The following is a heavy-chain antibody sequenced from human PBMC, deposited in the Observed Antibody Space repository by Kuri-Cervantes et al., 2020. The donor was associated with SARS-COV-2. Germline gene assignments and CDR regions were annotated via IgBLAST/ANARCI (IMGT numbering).Heavy chain of an antibody. V-gene: IGHV3-52*01. Sequence: GESLKISCAASGFTFSSSWMHWVCQAPEKGLEWVADIKCDGSEKYYVDSVKGRLTISRDNAKNSLYLQVNSLRAEDTAVYYCARANAEVPAAIIQTAYYYYMDVWGKGTTVTVSS. D-gene: IGHD2-2*01. J-gene: IGHJ6*03. CDR2: IKCDGSEK. CDR1: GFTFSSSW. CDR3: ARANAEVPAAIIQTAYYYYMDV.